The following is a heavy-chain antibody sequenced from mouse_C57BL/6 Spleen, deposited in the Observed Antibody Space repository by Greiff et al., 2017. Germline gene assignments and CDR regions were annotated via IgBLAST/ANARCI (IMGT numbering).Heavy chain of an antibody. D-gene: IGHD1-1*01. CDR1: GFSLTSYG. Sequence: VKLLESGPGLVQPSQSLSITCTVSGFSLTSYGVHWVRQSPGKGLEWLGVIWSGGSTDYNAAFISRLSISKDNSKSQVFFKMNSMQADDTAIYYCARVALRRNWYFDVWGTGTTVTVSS. V-gene: IGHV2-2*01. J-gene: IGHJ1*03. CDR2: IWSGGST. CDR3: ARVALRRNWYFDV.